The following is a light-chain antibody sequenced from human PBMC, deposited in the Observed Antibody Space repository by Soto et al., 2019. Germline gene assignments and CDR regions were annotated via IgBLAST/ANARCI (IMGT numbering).Light chain of an antibody. Sequence: EIVMTQSPGTLSLSPGERATLSCRASQSVRSTYLAWYQQKPGQAPRLLIYGASSRATGIPDRFAGSGSGTDFILTNSRLEPEDFAVYYCQHYDTLSFGQGTRLEIK. V-gene: IGKV3-20*01. CDR3: QHYDTLS. CDR1: QSVRSTY. CDR2: GAS. J-gene: IGKJ5*01.